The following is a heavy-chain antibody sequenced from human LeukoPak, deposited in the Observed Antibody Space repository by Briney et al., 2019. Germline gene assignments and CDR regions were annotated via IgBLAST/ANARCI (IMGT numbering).Heavy chain of an antibody. CDR3: AEDTPGFYDILTGEDAFDI. V-gene: IGHV3-43*02. CDR1: GFTFDDYA. Sequence: GGSLRLSCAASGFTFDDYAMHWVRQAPGKGLEWVSLISGDGGSTYYADSVKGRFTISRDNSKNSLYLQMNSLRTEDTALYYCAEDTPGFYDILTGEDAFDIWGQGTMVTVSS. J-gene: IGHJ3*02. CDR2: ISGDGGST. D-gene: IGHD3-9*01.